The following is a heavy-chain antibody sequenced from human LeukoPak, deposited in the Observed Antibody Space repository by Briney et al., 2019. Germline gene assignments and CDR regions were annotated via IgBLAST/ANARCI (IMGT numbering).Heavy chain of an antibody. D-gene: IGHD6-25*01. V-gene: IGHV3-48*01. CDR2: ISSSSSTI. Sequence: GGSLRLSCAASGFTFSSYSMNWVRQAPGKGLGWVSYISSSSSTIYYADSVKGRFTISRDNAKNSLYLQMNSLRAEDTAVYHCARDRAAAAVAAIYWYFDLWGRGTLVTVSS. CDR1: GFTFSSYS. CDR3: ARDRAAAAVAAIYWYFDL. J-gene: IGHJ2*01.